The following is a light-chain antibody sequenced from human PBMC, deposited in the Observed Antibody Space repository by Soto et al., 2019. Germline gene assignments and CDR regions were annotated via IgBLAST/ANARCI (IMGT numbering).Light chain of an antibody. V-gene: IGKV1-8*01. J-gene: IGKJ2*01. Sequence: AIQMTQSPSSFSAFIGDRVTITCRASQGISSYLAWYQQKPGKAPKLLIYAASTLQSGVPSRFSGTGSGTDFTLTISGLQSEDFATYYCQQYYTSPYTFAQGTKLEIK. CDR2: AAS. CDR1: QGISSY. CDR3: QQYYTSPYT.